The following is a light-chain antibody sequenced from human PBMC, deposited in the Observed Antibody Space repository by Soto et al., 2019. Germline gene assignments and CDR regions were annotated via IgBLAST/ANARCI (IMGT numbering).Light chain of an antibody. CDR1: SSDVGGYNY. J-gene: IGLJ3*02. CDR3: SSYTSSSPWV. Sequence: QSALTQPASVSGSPGPSITISCTGTSSDVGGYNYVSWYQQHPGKAPKLMIYDVSNRTAGVSNRFSGSKSGNTASLTISGLQAEDEAEYYCSSYTSSSPWVFGGGTKLTVL. V-gene: IGLV2-14*01. CDR2: DVS.